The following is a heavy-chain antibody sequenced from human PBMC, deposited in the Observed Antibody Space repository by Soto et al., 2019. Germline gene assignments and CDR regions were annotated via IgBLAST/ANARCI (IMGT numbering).Heavy chain of an antibody. V-gene: IGHV3-23*01. CDR2: IGESGTPT. Sequence: GGSLRLSCAASGFTFSSYAMKWVRQAPGKGLEWVSLIGESGTPTYYADSVKGRFTISRDNSGNTLFLEMYSLRAEDTAVYYCSRHIPGVRYYGLDAWGQGSTVTASS. CDR3: SRHIPGVRYYGLDA. J-gene: IGHJ6*02. CDR1: GFTFSSYA.